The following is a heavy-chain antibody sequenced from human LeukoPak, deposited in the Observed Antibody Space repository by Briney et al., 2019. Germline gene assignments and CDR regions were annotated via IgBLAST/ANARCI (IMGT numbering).Heavy chain of an antibody. CDR3: AKDRSKGSYGDELDF. CDR1: GFTFSSHD. D-gene: IGHD4-17*01. CDR2: ISYDGGKK. J-gene: IGHJ4*02. Sequence: GRSLRLSCAASGFTFSSHDMHWVRQAPGKGLEWVAFISYDGGKKDYADSVKGRFTISRDNSRNTLYLQMNSLRAEDTAVDYWAKDRSKGSYGDELDFGGQGPLVTVSS. V-gene: IGHV3-30*18.